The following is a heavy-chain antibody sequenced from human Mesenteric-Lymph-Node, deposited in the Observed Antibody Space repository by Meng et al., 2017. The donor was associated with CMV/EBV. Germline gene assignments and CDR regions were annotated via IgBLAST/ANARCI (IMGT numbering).Heavy chain of an antibody. D-gene: IGHD3-10*01. CDR1: GFTFSSYT. CDR2: ISGGGDKT. Sequence: GESLKISCAASGFTFSSYTMNWVRQTPGKGLEWVSAISGGGDKTYYAESVKGRFTISRDNSKNTLHLQMNTLRGEDTALYYCAKGHYGSGDRDYFDYWGQGTLVTVSS. J-gene: IGHJ4*02. V-gene: IGHV3-23*01. CDR3: AKGHYGSGDRDYFDY.